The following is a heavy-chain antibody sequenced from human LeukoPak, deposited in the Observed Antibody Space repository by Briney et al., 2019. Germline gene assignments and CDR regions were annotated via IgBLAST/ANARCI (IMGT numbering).Heavy chain of an antibody. CDR2: ISTDGSST. D-gene: IGHD3-3*01. Sequence: GGSLRLPCAASGFTLSDYWMHWVRQAPGKGLVWVSHISTDGSSTTYADSVRGRFIISRDNARNTLYLQMNSLRVGDTAVYYCATSPIFSNDWGQGTLVTVSS. V-gene: IGHV3-74*01. CDR1: GFTLSDYW. CDR3: ATSPIFSND. J-gene: IGHJ4*02.